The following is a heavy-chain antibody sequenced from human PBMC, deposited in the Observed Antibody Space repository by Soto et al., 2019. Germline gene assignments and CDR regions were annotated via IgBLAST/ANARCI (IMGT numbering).Heavy chain of an antibody. V-gene: IGHV3-66*01. CDR1: GFSVSSSY. CDR3: VRGKVGTNPNWLDP. Sequence: GSLRLSCAASGFSVSSSYLYWVRQAPGKGLEWVSSIYLSGSTYYTDSVKGRFSISRDNSKNTLYLQMNSLGAEDTAIYYCVRGKVGTNPNWLDP. CDR2: IYLSGST. D-gene: IGHD2-21*02. J-gene: IGHJ5*02.